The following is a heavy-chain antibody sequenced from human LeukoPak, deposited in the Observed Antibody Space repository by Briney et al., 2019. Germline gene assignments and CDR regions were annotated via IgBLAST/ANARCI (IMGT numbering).Heavy chain of an antibody. CDR3: ARIKAVSGIPNWFDP. D-gene: IGHD6-19*01. Sequence: SETLSLTCTVSGGSISSGSYYWSWIRQPAGKGLERIGRIYTSGSTNYNPSLKSRVTISVDTSKNQFSLKLSSVTAADTAVYYCARIKAVSGIPNWFDPWGQGTLVTVSS. CDR2: IYTSGST. J-gene: IGHJ5*02. CDR1: GGSISSGSYY. V-gene: IGHV4-61*02.